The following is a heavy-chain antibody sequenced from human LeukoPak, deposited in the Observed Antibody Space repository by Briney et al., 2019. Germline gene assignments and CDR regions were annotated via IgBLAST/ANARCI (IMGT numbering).Heavy chain of an antibody. J-gene: IGHJ5*02. CDR2: IWYDGSNK. Sequence: GGSLRLSCAASGFTFSSYGMHWVRQAPGKGLEWVAVIWYDGSNKYYADSVKGRFTISRDNSKNTLYLQMNSLRAEDTAVYYCARDSGDGYTFPDLWGQGTLVTVSS. CDR1: GFTFSSYG. D-gene: IGHD5-24*01. V-gene: IGHV3-33*01. CDR3: ARDSGDGYTFPDL.